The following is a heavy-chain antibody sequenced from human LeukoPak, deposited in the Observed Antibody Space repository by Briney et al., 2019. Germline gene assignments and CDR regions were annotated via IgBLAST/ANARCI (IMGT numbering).Heavy chain of an antibody. CDR1: GGSISSGGYY. Sequence: PSQTLSLTCTVSGGSISSGGYYWSWIRQHPGKGLEWIGYIYYSGSTYCNPSLKSRVTISVDTSKNQFSLKLSSVTAADTAVYYCATSSGGYTAASVAFDIWGQGTMVTVSS. J-gene: IGHJ3*02. CDR2: IYYSGST. V-gene: IGHV4-31*03. CDR3: ATSSGGYTAASVAFDI. D-gene: IGHD5-18*01.